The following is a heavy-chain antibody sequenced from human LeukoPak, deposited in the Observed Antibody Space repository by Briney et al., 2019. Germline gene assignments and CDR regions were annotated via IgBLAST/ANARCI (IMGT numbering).Heavy chain of an antibody. D-gene: IGHD3-9*01. CDR3: ARGGTRHYDILTGYYLITHYFDY. V-gene: IGHV3-48*03. Sequence: PGGSLRLSCAASGFTFSSYEMNWVRQAPGQGLEWVSYISSSGSTRYYADSVKGRFTISRDNAKNSLYLQMNSLRAEDTAVYYCARGGTRHYDILTGYYLITHYFDYWGQGTLVTVSS. CDR1: GFTFSSYE. CDR2: ISSSGSTR. J-gene: IGHJ4*02.